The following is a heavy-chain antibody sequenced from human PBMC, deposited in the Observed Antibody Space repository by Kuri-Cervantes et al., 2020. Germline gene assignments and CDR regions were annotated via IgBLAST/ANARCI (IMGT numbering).Heavy chain of an antibody. Sequence: GSLRLACAVYGGSFRGYYGNWIRQPPGKGLEWIGEINHTVSTNYNPSLKSRVTISVDTYKNQFSLKLSSVTAADTAVYYCARVVDYCTTGYCYYMAVWDKGPTVTVSS. CDR1: GGSFRGYY. J-gene: IGHJ6*03. CDR2: INHTVST. V-gene: IGHV4-34*01. CDR3: ARVVDYCTTGYCYYMAV. D-gene: IGHD3-16*01.